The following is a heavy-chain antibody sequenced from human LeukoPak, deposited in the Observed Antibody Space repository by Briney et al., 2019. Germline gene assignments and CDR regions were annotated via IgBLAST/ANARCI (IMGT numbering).Heavy chain of an antibody. J-gene: IGHJ4*02. CDR1: GFTFSTYS. CDR2: ISSSSSTI. CDR3: ARVHIHTGGSYYPVDY. D-gene: IGHD1-26*01. V-gene: IGHV3-48*01. Sequence: GGSLRLSCAASGFTFSTYSMNWVRQAPGEGLEWVSYISSSSSTIYYADSVKGRFTVSRDNAKNSLYLQMNSLRAEDTAVYFCARVHIHTGGSYYPVDYWGQGTLVTVSS.